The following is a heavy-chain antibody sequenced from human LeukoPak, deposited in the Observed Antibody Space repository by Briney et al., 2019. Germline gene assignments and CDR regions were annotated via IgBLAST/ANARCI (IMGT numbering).Heavy chain of an antibody. CDR1: GDSINSYY. V-gene: IGHV4-59*01. J-gene: IGHJ4*02. CDR2: IYYSGST. Sequence: SETLSLTCTVSGDSINSYYWSWIRQPPGKGLEWIGYIYYSGSTNYNPSLKSRVTISVDTSKNQFTLKLSSVTAADTAVYYCAGGGYSYGFSFDYWGQGTLVTVSS. D-gene: IGHD5-18*01. CDR3: AGGGYSYGFSFDY.